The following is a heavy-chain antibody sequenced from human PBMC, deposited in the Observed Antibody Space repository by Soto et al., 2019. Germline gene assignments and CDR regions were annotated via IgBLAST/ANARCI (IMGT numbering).Heavy chain of an antibody. D-gene: IGHD2-15*01. CDR2: IYHSGST. Sequence: SETLSLTCAVSGYSISSGYYWGWIRQPPGKGLEWIGTIYHSGSTYYNPSLKSRVTISVDTSKNQFSLKVNSVTAADTAVYYCARALYFSCGSCSPLRGMDVWGLGTTVTV. J-gene: IGHJ6*02. CDR1: GYSISSGYY. CDR3: ARALYFSCGSCSPLRGMDV. V-gene: IGHV4-38-2*01.